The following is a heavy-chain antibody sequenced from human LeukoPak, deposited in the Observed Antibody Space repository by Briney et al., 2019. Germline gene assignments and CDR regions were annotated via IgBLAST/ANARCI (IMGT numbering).Heavy chain of an antibody. CDR2: TTIGSTNT. Sequence: GRTLRLSCAVSGVTFNDDYMSWSRQAPGRGVECLSYTTIGSTNTHYSHYVNARFTISRDNAKKPLYLEMNNPRAEDTAVYYFTTDGAWFDTWAQGDLVTVSS. J-gene: IGHJ5*02. CDR1: GVTFNDDY. V-gene: IGHV3-11*01. CDR3: TTDGAWFDT.